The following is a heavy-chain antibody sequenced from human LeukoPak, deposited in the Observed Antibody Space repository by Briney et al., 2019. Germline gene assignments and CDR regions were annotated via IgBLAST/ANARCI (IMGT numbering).Heavy chain of an antibody. V-gene: IGHV3-23*01. CDR3: ARGLYYGFWSGYYSHFDY. D-gene: IGHD3-3*01. CDR1: GFTFSSYG. CDR2: IGGRGGSA. Sequence: GGTLRLSCAASGFTFSSYGMSWVRQAPGKGLEWVSSIGGRGGSAYYADSVKGRFTISRDNGKNSLYLQMNSLRAEDTAVYYCARGLYYGFWSGYYSHFDYWGQGTLVTVSS. J-gene: IGHJ4*02.